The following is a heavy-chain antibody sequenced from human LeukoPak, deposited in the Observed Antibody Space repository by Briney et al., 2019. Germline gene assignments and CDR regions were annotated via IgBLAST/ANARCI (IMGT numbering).Heavy chain of an antibody. CDR2: INHSGNT. CDR1: GGSFSGYY. D-gene: IGHD5-24*01. V-gene: IGHV4-34*01. J-gene: IGHJ4*02. Sequence: KASETLSLTCAVYGGSFSGYYWSWIRQPPGKGLEWIGEINHSGNTNYNPSLKSRVTISVDTSKNQFSLKLSSVTAADAAVYYCARVDGDGYNIPAYWSQGTLVTVSS. CDR3: ARVDGDGYNIPAY.